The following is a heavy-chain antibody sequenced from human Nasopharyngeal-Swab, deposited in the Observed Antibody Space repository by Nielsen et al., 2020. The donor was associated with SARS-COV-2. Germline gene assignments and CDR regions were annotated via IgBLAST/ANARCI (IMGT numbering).Heavy chain of an antibody. D-gene: IGHD6-19*01. Sequence: SETLSLTCIVSGGSICTYYWTWLRQSPGKGLEWIGYIYNSGSTNYNPSLKSRVTMSVDTSKNRFSLHLSSVSPADTAVYYCARDERSGWNLNGMDVWGQGTTVTVSS. J-gene: IGHJ6*02. V-gene: IGHV4-59*01. CDR3: ARDERSGWNLNGMDV. CDR2: IYNSGST. CDR1: GGSICTYY.